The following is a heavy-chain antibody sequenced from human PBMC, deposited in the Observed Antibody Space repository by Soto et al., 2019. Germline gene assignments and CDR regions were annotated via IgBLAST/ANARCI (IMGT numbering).Heavy chain of an antibody. CDR2: ISSSGSTI. CDR1: GFTFSSYE. V-gene: IGHV3-48*03. J-gene: IGHJ3*02. D-gene: IGHD1-26*01. CDR3: ARDFGWELLQDAFDI. Sequence: GGSLRLSCAASGFTFSSYEMNWVRQAPGKGLEWISYISSSGSTIYYADSVKGRFTISRDNAKNSLYLQMNSLRAEDTAVYYCARDFGWELLQDAFDIWGQGTMVTVSS.